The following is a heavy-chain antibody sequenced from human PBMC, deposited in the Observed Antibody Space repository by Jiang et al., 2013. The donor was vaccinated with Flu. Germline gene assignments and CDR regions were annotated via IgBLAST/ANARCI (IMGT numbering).Heavy chain of an antibody. CDR3: ARDIAYQVDY. V-gene: IGHV1-18*01. CDR2: INAYNRDT. CDR1: GFIFDKYG. D-gene: IGHD2-2*01. Sequence: GAEVKKPGASVKVSCKTSGFIFDKYGISWVRQAPGQGLEWMGWINAYNRDTHYAQKFQGRVTVTADTSTSTAYMELRSLTSDDTAVNYCARDIAYQVDYWGQGTQLTVSS. J-gene: IGHJ4*02.